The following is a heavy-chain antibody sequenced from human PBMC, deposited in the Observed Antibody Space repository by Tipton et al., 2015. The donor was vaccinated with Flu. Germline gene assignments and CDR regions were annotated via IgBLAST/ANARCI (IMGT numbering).Heavy chain of an antibody. J-gene: IGHJ4*02. CDR1: GGSINSYY. CDR2: ISYSGNT. V-gene: IGHV4-59*05. CDR3: ARLSYYDVDLKNFYFED. Sequence: TLXLTCTVSGGSINSYYWSWIRQPPVKGLEWIGGISYSGNTYYNPSLKSRVVISVDTSKNQFSLKLSSVTAADTAVYYCARLSYYDVDLKNFYFEDWGQGTLVTVSS. D-gene: IGHD3-10*02.